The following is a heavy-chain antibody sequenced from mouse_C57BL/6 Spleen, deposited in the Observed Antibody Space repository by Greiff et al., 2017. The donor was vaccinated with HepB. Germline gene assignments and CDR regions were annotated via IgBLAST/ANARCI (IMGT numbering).Heavy chain of an antibody. V-gene: IGHV1-82*01. Sequence: VQLQQSGPELVKPGASVKISCKASGYAFSSSWMNWGKQRPGKGLEWIGRIYPGDGDTNYNGKFKGKATLTADKSSSPAYMQLSSLTSEDSAVYFCAGGGDGSYDFDYWGQGTTLTVAS. CDR2: IYPGDGDT. D-gene: IGHD1-1*01. CDR1: GYAFSSSW. J-gene: IGHJ2*01. CDR3: AGGGDGSYDFDY.